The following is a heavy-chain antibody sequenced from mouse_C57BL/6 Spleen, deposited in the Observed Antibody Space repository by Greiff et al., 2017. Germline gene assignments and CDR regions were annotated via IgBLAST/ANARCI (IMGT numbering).Heavy chain of an antibody. CDR3: ARSVDSSGYPGY. D-gene: IGHD3-2*02. J-gene: IGHJ2*01. V-gene: IGHV1-69*01. CDR1: GYTFTSYW. CDR2: IDPSDSYT. Sequence: QVQLQQPGAELVMPGASVKLSCKASGYTFTSYWMHWVKQRPGQGLEWIGEIDPSDSYTNYNQTFKGKSTLTVDKSSSTAYMQLSSLTSEDSAVDYCARSVDSSGYPGYWGQGTTLTVSS.